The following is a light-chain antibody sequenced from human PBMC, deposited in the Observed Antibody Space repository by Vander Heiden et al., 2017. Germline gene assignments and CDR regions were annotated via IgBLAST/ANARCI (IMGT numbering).Light chain of an antibody. Sequence: EIVLTQSPGTLSLSPGERATLSCRASQSVSSSYLAWYQQKPGQAPRLLIYGASSRATGIPDRFSGSGSGTDFTLTISRLEPEDFAVYYFQQDGSSTGTFGQGTKVEIK. V-gene: IGKV3-20*01. CDR2: GAS. CDR3: QQDGSSTGT. J-gene: IGKJ1*01. CDR1: QSVSSSY.